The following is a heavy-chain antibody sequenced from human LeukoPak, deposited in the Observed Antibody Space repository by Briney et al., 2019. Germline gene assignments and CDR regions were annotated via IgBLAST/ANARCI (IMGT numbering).Heavy chain of an antibody. J-gene: IGHJ4*02. Sequence: GRCLRPSCAASGFIFSTHWMSWVRQAPGEWLEWVAKIKEDGGETHYVDSIKGRFIISRDNAKNSLYLQMNSLRAEDTAVYYCARDVSIVGGTKTDLWGQGTLVTVSS. V-gene: IGHV3-7*01. CDR3: ARDVSIVGGTKTDL. CDR2: IKEDGGET. CDR1: GFIFSTHW. D-gene: IGHD1-26*01.